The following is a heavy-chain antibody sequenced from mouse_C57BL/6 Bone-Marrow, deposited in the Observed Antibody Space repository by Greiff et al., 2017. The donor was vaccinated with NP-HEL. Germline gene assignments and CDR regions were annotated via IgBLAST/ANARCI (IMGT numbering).Heavy chain of an antibody. J-gene: IGHJ4*01. Sequence: QVQLQQSGPELVKPGASVKISCKASGYAFSSSWMNWVKQRPGKGLEWIGRIYPGDGDTNYNGKFKGKATLTADKSSSTAYMQLSSLTSEDSAVYFCARYGYYGSSWGAMDYWGQGTSVTVSS. CDR1: GYAFSSSW. D-gene: IGHD1-1*01. CDR3: ARYGYYGSSWGAMDY. V-gene: IGHV1-82*01. CDR2: IYPGDGDT.